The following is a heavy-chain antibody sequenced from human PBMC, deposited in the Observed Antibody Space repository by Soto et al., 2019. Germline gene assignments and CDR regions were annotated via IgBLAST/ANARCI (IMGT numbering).Heavy chain of an antibody. CDR1: GGTFSSYA. Sequence: QVQLVQSGAEVKKPGSSVKVSCKASGGTFSSYAISWVRQAPGQGLEWMGGIIPIFGTANYAQKFQGRVTITADESTSTAYMELSSLRSEDTAVYYCATAPGRLGIALAPGYYYYGTDVWGPGTTVTVSS. CDR2: IIPIFGTA. D-gene: IGHD6-13*01. CDR3: ATAPGRLGIALAPGYYYYGTDV. J-gene: IGHJ6*02. V-gene: IGHV1-69*01.